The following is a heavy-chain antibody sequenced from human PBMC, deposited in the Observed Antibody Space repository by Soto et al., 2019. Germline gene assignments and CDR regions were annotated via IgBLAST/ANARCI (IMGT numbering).Heavy chain of an antibody. Sequence: WGSLRLSCAASGFTFRTYYIIWVRHSPGKGLEWVSSISAGSSNIYYAPSVKGRFTISRDSAKNSLYLQINSLRAEDTAVYYCARQYPSSSRHFDHWGQGTLVTVSS. J-gene: IGHJ4*02. CDR2: ISAGSSNI. V-gene: IGHV3-21*01. CDR3: ARQYPSSSRHFDH. D-gene: IGHD6-6*01. CDR1: GFTFRTYY.